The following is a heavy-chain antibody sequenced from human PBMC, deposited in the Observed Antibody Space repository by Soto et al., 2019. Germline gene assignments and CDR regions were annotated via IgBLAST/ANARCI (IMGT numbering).Heavy chain of an antibody. V-gene: IGHV1-2*04. D-gene: IGHD5-18*01. J-gene: IGHJ4*02. CDR2: INSDSGDK. Sequence: ASVKVSCKAYRHTFTGYFIHCVRQAPGLGLEWMGWINSDSGDKEYAQKFQGWVTMTRDTSISTANMELRRLTSDDTAVYFCVFSMGYSYGYDSWGQGTLVTVSS. CDR1: RHTFTGYF. CDR3: VFSMGYSYGYDS.